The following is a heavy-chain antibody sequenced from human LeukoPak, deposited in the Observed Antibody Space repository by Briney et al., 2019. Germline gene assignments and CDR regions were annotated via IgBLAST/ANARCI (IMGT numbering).Heavy chain of an antibody. D-gene: IGHD6-13*01. J-gene: IGHJ4*02. CDR2: IYHSGNT. Sequence: PSETLSLTCTVSGYSISSSYYWGWIRQPPGKGLEWIASIYHSGNTYYNPSLKSRVTISVDTSTNQFSLKLSSMTAADTAVYYCAREWGYGTAYPFDYWGQGTLVTVSS. CDR1: GYSISSSYY. V-gene: IGHV4-38-2*02. CDR3: AREWGYGTAYPFDY.